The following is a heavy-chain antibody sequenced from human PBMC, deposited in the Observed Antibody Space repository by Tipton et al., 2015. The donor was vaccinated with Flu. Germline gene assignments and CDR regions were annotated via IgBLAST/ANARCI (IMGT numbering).Heavy chain of an antibody. CDR3: ARGPTDTHDYYAMDV. D-gene: IGHD1-1*01. V-gene: IGHV4-38-2*02. CDR1: GDSMGSRYY. J-gene: IGHJ6*02. CDR2: IHRAGNT. Sequence: TLSLTCSVSGDSMGSRYYWGWIRQAPGKGLEWIANIHRAGNTCYNPSLKSRVTLSVDTSKNQFSLKLTSVTAADTAVYYCARGPTDTHDYYAMDVWGQGTTVTVSS.